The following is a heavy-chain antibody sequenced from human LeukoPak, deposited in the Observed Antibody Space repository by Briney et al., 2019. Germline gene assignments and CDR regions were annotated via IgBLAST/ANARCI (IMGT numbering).Heavy chain of an antibody. CDR1: GYTFTSYA. CDR2: INTNAGNP. CDR3: TRGYSHDREGALDI. Sequence: ASVKVSCKASGYTFTSYAMNWVRQAPGQGLEWMGWINTNAGNPRYAQGFTGRFVFSLDTSVTTAYLQISSLKAEDTAVYYCTRGYSHDREGALDIWGQGTMVTVSS. V-gene: IGHV7-4-1*02. D-gene: IGHD5-18*01. J-gene: IGHJ3*02.